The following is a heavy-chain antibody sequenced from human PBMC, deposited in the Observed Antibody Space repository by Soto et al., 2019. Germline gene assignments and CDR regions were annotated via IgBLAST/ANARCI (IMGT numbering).Heavy chain of an antibody. CDR3: ARVPEPHDYGDYGVGDY. Sequence: SVKVSCKASGGTFSSYAISWVRQAPGQGLEWMGGIIPIFGTANYAQKFQGRVTITADESTSTAYMELSSLRSEDTAVYYCARVPEPHDYGDYGVGDYWGQGTLVTSPQ. D-gene: IGHD4-17*01. J-gene: IGHJ4*02. CDR1: GGTFSSYA. V-gene: IGHV1-69*13. CDR2: IIPIFGTA.